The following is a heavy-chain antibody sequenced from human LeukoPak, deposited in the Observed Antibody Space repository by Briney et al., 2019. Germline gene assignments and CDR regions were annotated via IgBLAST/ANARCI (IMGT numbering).Heavy chain of an antibody. CDR2: MNADGSQK. V-gene: IGHV3-7*01. CDR1: GFIFSKSW. J-gene: IGHJ6*02. CDR3: ATYTHWVAGDV. D-gene: IGHD3-16*01. Sequence: GGSLRLSCAASGFIFSKSWMSWVRQAPGKGLEWVANMNADGSQKDYEDSVKGRFTISRDNARNSLFLQMSSLRAEDTAVYYCATYTHWVAGDVWGQGTTVTVSS.